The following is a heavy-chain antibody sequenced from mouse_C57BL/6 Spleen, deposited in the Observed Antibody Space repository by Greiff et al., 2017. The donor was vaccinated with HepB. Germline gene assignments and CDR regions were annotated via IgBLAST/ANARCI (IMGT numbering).Heavy chain of an antibody. Sequence: VQLQQPGAELVKPGASVKLSCKASGYTFTSYWMQWVKQRPGQGLEWIGEIDPSDSYTNYNQKFKGKATLTVDTSSSTAYMQLSSLTSEDSAVYYCARGSSGYGDAMDYWGQGTSVTVSS. V-gene: IGHV1-50*01. CDR3: ARGSSGYGDAMDY. CDR1: GYTFTSYW. D-gene: IGHD3-2*02. CDR2: IDPSDSYT. J-gene: IGHJ4*01.